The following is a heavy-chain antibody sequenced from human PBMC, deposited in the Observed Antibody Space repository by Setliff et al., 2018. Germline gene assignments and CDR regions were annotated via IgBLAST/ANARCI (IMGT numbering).Heavy chain of an antibody. D-gene: IGHD3-9*01. J-gene: IGHJ4*02. Sequence: PGGSLRLSCTTSGFTFFSYTMNWVRQAPGKGLEWVSAITDDGGTTHYAGSVKGRFTIARDNAKDTLYLQMNSLRAEDTAVYYCAKDISRTGYYYFDYWGRGTLVTVSS. CDR2: ITDDGGTT. CDR3: AKDISRTGYYYFDY. V-gene: IGHV3-23*01. CDR1: GFTFFSYT.